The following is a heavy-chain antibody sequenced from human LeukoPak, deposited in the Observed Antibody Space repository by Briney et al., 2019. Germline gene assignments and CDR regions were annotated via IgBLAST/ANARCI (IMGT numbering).Heavy chain of an antibody. CDR1: GGSISSYY. CDR2: IYTSGST. V-gene: IGHV4-4*07. J-gene: IGHJ5*02. Sequence: SETLSLTCTVSGGSISSYYWSWIRQPAGKGLEWIGRIYTSGSTNYNPSLKSRVTMSVDTSKNQFSLKLSSVTAADTAVYYCTRSPYRYFWFDPWGQGTLVTVSS. D-gene: IGHD3-16*02. CDR3: TRSPYRYFWFDP.